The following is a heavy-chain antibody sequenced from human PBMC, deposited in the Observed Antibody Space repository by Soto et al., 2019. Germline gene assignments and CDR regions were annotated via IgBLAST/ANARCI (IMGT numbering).Heavy chain of an antibody. CDR3: MLGSGWKDFDY. D-gene: IGHD3-22*01. J-gene: IGHJ4*02. CDR1: GGSFSAYL. V-gene: IGHV4-34*01. CDR2: INHSGVT. Sequence: SETLSLTCAVYGGSFSAYLWTWIRQPPGKGLEWIGEINHSGVTNYNPSLKSRVTISVDTSKNQFSLNLNSVTAADTAVYYCMLGSGWKDFDYWGQGTLVTVSS.